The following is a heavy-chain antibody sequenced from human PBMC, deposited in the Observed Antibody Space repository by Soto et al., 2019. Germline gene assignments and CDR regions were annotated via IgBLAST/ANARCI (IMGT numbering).Heavy chain of an antibody. V-gene: IGHV3-48*02. D-gene: IGHD6-13*01. J-gene: IGHJ5*02. CDR1: AFTFSSYS. CDR2: ISTSSGTI. CDR3: ARQGVASTATSWFDP. Sequence: GGSLRLSCAASAFTFSSYSMNWVRQAPGKGLEWVSYISTSSGTIYYADSVKGRFTISRDNAKNSLYLQMNSLRDEDTAVYYCARQGVASTATSWFDPWGQGTLVTVSS.